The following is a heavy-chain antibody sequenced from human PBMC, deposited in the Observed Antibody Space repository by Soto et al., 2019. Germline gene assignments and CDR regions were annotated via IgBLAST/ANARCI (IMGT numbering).Heavy chain of an antibody. CDR3: ARISGYDGDNWFDP. V-gene: IGHV1-18*01. CDR2: ISAYNGNT. CDR1: GYTFTSHG. Sequence: QVQLVQSGAEVKKPGASVKVSCKASGYTFTSHGITWVRQAPGQWLEWMGWISAYNGNTNYAQKLQGRVTMTTDTSTSTAYMELRSLRSDDTAVYYCARISGYDGDNWFDPWGQGTLVTVSS. D-gene: IGHD5-12*01. J-gene: IGHJ5*02.